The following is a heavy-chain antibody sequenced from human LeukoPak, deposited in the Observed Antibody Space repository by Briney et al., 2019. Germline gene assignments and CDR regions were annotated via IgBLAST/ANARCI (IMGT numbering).Heavy chain of an antibody. CDR1: GYTFTSYD. CDR2: MNPNSGNT. J-gene: IGHJ4*02. Sequence: ASVKVSCKASGYTFTSYDINWARQATGQGLEWMGWMNPNSGNTGDAQKFQGRVTMTRNTSISTAYMELGSLRSEDTAVYYCARGPIGYCSGGSCLSPYYFDYWGQGTLVTVSS. D-gene: IGHD2-15*01. CDR3: ARGPIGYCSGGSCLSPYYFDY. V-gene: IGHV1-8*01.